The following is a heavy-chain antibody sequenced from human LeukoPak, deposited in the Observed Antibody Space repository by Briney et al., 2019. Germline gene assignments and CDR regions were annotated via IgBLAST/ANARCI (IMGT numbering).Heavy chain of an antibody. CDR2: ISTSSSYI. Sequence: GGSLRLSCAASGFIFSNYNMNWVRQAPGKGLERVSSISTSSSYILYAGSVKGRFIMSRDNAKSSLYLQMNSLRAEDTAVYYCARQSAEGHSYGYVGYYWGQRTLVTVSS. CDR3: ARQSAEGHSYGYVGYY. J-gene: IGHJ4*02. V-gene: IGHV3-21*01. D-gene: IGHD5-18*01. CDR1: GFIFSNYN.